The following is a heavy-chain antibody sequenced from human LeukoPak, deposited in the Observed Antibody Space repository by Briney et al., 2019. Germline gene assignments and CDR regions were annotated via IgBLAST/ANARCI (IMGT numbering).Heavy chain of an antibody. D-gene: IGHD3-3*01. CDR1: GGSFSGYY. V-gene: IGHV4-34*01. Sequence: SETLSLTCAVYGGSFSGYYWSWIRQPPGKGLEWIGEINHSGSTNYNPSLKSRVTISVDTSKNQFSLKLSSVTAVDTAVYYCARGPVYDFWSGYYPADLDYWGQGTLVTVSS. CDR3: ARGPVYDFWSGYYPADLDY. CDR2: INHSGST. J-gene: IGHJ4*02.